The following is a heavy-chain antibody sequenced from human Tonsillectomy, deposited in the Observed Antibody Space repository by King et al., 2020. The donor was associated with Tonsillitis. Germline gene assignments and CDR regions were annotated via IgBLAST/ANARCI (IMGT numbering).Heavy chain of an antibody. CDR3: ARGPGVTTDYYYYMDV. V-gene: IGHV4-34*01. J-gene: IGHJ6*03. D-gene: IGHD4-17*01. CDR2: INHSGST. Sequence: VQLQQWGAGLLKPSETLSLTCAVYGGSFSGYYWSWIRQPPGKGLEWIGEINHSGSTNYNPSLKSRVTISVDTSKNKFSLKLSSVTAADTAVYYCARGPGVTTDYYYYMDVWGKGTTVTVSS. CDR1: GGSFSGYY.